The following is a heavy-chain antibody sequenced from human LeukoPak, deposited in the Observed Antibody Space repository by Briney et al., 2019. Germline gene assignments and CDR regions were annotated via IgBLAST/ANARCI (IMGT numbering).Heavy chain of an antibody. J-gene: IGHJ2*01. CDR2: ISGSGGST. D-gene: IGHD5-24*01. CDR1: GFTFSSYA. V-gene: IGHV3-23*01. CDR3: AKMATVRYFDL. Sequence: GGSLRLSCAASGFTFSSYAMSWVRQDPGKGLEWVSAISGSGGSTYYADSVKGRFSISRDNSKNTLYLQMNSLRAEDTAVYHCAKMATVRYFDLWGRGTLVTVSS.